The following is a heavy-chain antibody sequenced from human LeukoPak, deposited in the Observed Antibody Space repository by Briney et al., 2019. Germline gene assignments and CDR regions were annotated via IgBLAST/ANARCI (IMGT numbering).Heavy chain of an antibody. D-gene: IGHD6-19*01. Sequence: ASVKVSCKASGGTFISYAISWVRQAPGQGLEWMGGIIPIFGTANYAQKFQGRVTITADKSTSTAYMELRSLRSDDTAVYYCARVISGPPYFDYWGQGTLVTVSS. CDR1: GGTFISYA. V-gene: IGHV1-69*06. CDR2: IIPIFGTA. CDR3: ARVISGPPYFDY. J-gene: IGHJ4*02.